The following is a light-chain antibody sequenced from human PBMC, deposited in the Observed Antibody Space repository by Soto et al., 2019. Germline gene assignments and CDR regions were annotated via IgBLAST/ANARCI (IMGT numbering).Light chain of an antibody. CDR2: DAS. V-gene: IGKV1-5*01. Sequence: DIQMTQSPSSLSASVGDRVTITCRASQSISSWLAWYQQKPGKAPKVLIYDASSLESGVPSRFSGSGFGTEFTLTITRLQPDDFATYYCQQYQSYSKTFGQGNKVDIK. J-gene: IGKJ1*01. CDR1: QSISSW. CDR3: QQYQSYSKT.